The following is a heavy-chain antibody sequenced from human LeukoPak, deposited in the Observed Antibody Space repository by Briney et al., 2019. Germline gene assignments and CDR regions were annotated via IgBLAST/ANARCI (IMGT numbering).Heavy chain of an antibody. V-gene: IGHV3-9*01. CDR3: AKATRFGRGVMDV. J-gene: IGHJ6*02. D-gene: IGHD3-10*01. CDR2: ITWTSGSI. CDR1: GFAFYDYA. Sequence: SLRLSCAASGFAFYDYAMHCVRQAPGKGLGWVSGITWTSGSIGYADSVTRRFTISRDKAKNSLYLQMNSLRAEATALYYCAKATRFGRGVMDVWGQGTTVTVSS.